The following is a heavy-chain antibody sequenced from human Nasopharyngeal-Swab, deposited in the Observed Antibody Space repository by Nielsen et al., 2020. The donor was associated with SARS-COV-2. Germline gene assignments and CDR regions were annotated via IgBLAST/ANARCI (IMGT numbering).Heavy chain of an antibody. Sequence: VCPAPGKGLEWVANIKQDGSEKYYVDSVKGRFTISRDNAKNSLYLQMNSLRAEDTAVYYCARGASGYYDFWSGYYRYYYYYYMDIWGKGTTVTVSS. D-gene: IGHD3-3*01. V-gene: IGHV3-7*01. CDR2: IKQDGSEK. CDR3: ARGASGYYDFWSGYYRYYYYYYMDI. J-gene: IGHJ6*03.